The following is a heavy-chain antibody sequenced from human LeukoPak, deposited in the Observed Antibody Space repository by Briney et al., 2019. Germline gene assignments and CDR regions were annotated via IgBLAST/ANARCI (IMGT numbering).Heavy chain of an antibody. CDR3: ARFSGRN. CDR2: ISSSSSYI. V-gene: IGHV3-21*01. D-gene: IGHD2-15*01. Sequence: PGGSLRLSCAASGFTFSSYNMNWVRQAPGRGLEWVSFISSSSSYIHYADSVKGRFTISRDNAKNSLYLQMGSLRAEDTAVYYCARFSGRNWGQGTLVTVSS. J-gene: IGHJ4*02. CDR1: GFTFSSYN.